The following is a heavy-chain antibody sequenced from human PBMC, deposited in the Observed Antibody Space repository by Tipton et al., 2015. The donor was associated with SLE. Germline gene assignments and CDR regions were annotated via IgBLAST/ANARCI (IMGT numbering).Heavy chain of an antibody. D-gene: IGHD6-6*01. CDR1: GFTFSTYW. CDR2: ISSDGSTT. J-gene: IGHJ4*02. CDR3: ARSARQGGNGGFDY. Sequence: SLRLSCVASGFTFSTYWMHWVRQAPGKGLVWVSRISSDGSTTTYADSVKGRFTISRDNAKNSLFLQMNSLRAEDTAVYYCARSARQGGNGGFDYWGQGTLVTVSS. V-gene: IGHV3-74*01.